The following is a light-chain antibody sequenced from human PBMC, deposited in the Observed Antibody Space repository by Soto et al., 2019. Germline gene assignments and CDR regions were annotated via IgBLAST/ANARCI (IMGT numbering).Light chain of an antibody. CDR1: QSISSW. J-gene: IGKJ2*01. Sequence: DIQMTQSTSTLSASVGDRVTITCRASQSISSWLAWYQQKPGKAPKFLIYDASSLESGVPLRFSGSGSGTEFTLTISSLQPDDFATYYFQQYNSYPYTFGQGTKLEI. V-gene: IGKV1-5*01. CDR2: DAS. CDR3: QQYNSYPYT.